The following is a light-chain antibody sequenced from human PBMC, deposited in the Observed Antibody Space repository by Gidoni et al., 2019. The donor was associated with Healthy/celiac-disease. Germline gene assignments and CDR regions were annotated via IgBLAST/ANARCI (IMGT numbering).Light chain of an antibody. CDR1: QSVLYSTNNTNY. CDR3: QQYYSTPWT. V-gene: IGKV4-1*01. CDR2: WAS. Sequence: DIVMTQSPDSLAGSLGERATIHCKSSQSVLYSTNNTNYLAWYQQKPGQPPKLLIYWASTRESGVPDRFSGSGSGTDFTLTISSLQAEDVAVYYCQQYYSTPWTFGQGTKVEIK. J-gene: IGKJ1*01.